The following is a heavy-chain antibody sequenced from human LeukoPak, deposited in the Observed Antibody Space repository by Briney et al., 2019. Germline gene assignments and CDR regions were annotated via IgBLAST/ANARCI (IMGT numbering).Heavy chain of an antibody. D-gene: IGHD2-15*01. CDR2: IYSSGST. J-gene: IGHJ3*02. V-gene: IGHV4-59*01. CDR1: GGSISNYY. CDR3: ARVGYCSGGSCYRSAFDI. Sequence: SETLSLTCTVSGGSISNYYWSWIRQPPGKGLEWIGYIYSSGSTNYNPSLKSRVTISVDTSKNQFSLKLSSVTTADTAMYYCARVGYCSGGSCYRSAFDIWGQGTMVTVSS.